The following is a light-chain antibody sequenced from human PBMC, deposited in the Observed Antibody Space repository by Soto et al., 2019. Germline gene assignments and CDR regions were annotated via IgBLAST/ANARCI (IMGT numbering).Light chain of an antibody. CDR1: QSVSSN. CDR3: QQYNNWPPWT. CDR2: GAS. V-gene: IGKV3-15*01. J-gene: IGKJ1*01. Sequence: EIVMTQSPATLSVSPGERATLSCRASQSVSSNLAWYQQKPGQAPRLLIYGASTRATGIPARFSGSGSGTEFNLTISSLQYEDFAVYYCQQYNNWPPWTCGQGTKVEIK.